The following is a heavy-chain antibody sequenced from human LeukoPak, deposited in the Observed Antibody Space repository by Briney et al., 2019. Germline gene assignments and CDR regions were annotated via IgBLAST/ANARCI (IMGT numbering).Heavy chain of an antibody. J-gene: IGHJ4*02. V-gene: IGHV4-30-4*08. D-gene: IGHD3-22*01. Sequence: SETLSLTCTVSGGSISSGDYYWSWIRQPPGQGLEWIGYIYYSGSTYYNPSLKSRVTISVDMSKNQFSLKLSSVTAADTAVYYCARLDVGYYDSSGYYFDYWGQGTLVTVSS. CDR3: ARLDVGYYDSSGYYFDY. CDR1: GGSISSGDYY. CDR2: IYYSGST.